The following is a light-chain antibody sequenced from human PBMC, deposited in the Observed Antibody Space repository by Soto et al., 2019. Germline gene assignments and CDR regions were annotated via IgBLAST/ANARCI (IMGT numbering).Light chain of an antibody. Sequence: QSALTQPRSMSGSPGQSVTISCTGSSSDVGAYNRVSWYQKHPDEAPKLMIYDVYKRPSGVPERFSGSESGDMASLTISGLRTEDEADYFCCSYAGSYTWVCGTGTKLTVL. CDR2: DVY. V-gene: IGLV2-11*01. CDR1: SSDVGAYNR. J-gene: IGLJ1*01. CDR3: CSYAGSYTWV.